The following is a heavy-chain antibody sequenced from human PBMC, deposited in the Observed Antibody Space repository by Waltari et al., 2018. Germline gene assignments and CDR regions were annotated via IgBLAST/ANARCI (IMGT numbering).Heavy chain of an antibody. CDR2: INPNSGGT. CDR1: GYTFTDYY. V-gene: IGHV1-2*02. D-gene: IGHD5-12*01. J-gene: IGHJ4*02. Sequence: QVQLVQSGAEVKKPGASVKVSCKASGYTFTDYYMHWVRQAPGQGLEWMGWINPNSGGTNYAQKFQGRVTMTRDTSISTAYMELSRLRADDTAVYYCARRKGNSGYDFYYWGQGTLVTVSS. CDR3: ARRKGNSGYDFYY.